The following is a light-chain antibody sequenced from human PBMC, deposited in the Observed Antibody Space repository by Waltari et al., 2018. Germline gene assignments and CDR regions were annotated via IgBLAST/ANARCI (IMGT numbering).Light chain of an antibody. Sequence: EIVLTQSPATLSLSPGETATLPCRASQSVGTYLAWYQQKPGQAPRLLIYDASNRATGIPPRFRGSGSGTDFTLTISSLEAEDFAVYYCQQRSNWTPHTFGQGARLEIK. CDR3: QQRSNWTPHT. CDR1: QSVGTY. J-gene: IGKJ2*01. CDR2: DAS. V-gene: IGKV3-11*01.